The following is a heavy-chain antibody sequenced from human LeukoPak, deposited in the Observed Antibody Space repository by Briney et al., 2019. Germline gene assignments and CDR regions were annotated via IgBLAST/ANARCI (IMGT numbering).Heavy chain of an antibody. J-gene: IGHJ4*02. CDR2: INPNSGGT. D-gene: IGHD2-2*01. CDR3: ARDIVVVPAANYYFDY. V-gene: IGHV1-2*02. Sequence: ASVKVSCKASGYTFTGYYMHWVRQAPGQGLEWMGWINPNSGGTNYAQKFQGRVTMTRDTSISTAYMELSRLRSDDTAVYYCARDIVVVPAANYYFDYWGQGTLVTVSS. CDR1: GYTFTGYY.